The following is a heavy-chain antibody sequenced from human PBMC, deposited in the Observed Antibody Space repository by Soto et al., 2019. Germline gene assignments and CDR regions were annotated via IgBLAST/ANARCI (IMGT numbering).Heavy chain of an antibody. J-gene: IGHJ4*02. Sequence: GGSLRLSCAASGFTVSSNYMSWVRQAPGKGLEWVSVIYSGGSTYYADSVKGRFTISRDNSKNTLYLQMNSLRAEDTAVYYCAREPRGVYGQFDYWGQGTLVTVSS. D-gene: IGHD3-10*01. V-gene: IGHV3-66*01. CDR1: GFTVSSNY. CDR3: AREPRGVYGQFDY. CDR2: IYSGGST.